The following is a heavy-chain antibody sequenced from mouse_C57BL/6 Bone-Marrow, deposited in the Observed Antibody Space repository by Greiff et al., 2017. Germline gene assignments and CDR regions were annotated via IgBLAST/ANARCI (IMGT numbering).Heavy chain of an antibody. Sequence: EVMLVESEGGLVQPGSSMKLSCTASGFTFSDYYMAWVRQVPEKGLEWVANINYDGSSTYYLDSLKSRFIISRDNAKNILYLQMSSLTSEDTATYYCARDDYYGSVAYWGQGTLVTVSA. CDR2: INYDGSST. D-gene: IGHD1-1*01. CDR1: GFTFSDYY. V-gene: IGHV5-16*01. J-gene: IGHJ3*01. CDR3: ARDDYYGSVAY.